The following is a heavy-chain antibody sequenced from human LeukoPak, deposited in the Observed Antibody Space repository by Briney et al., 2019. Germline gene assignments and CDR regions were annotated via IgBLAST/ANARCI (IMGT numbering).Heavy chain of an antibody. V-gene: IGHV4-39*07. D-gene: IGHD4-17*01. J-gene: IGHJ4*02. CDR3: AREDGDREGPDY. Sequence: SETLSLTCTVSGGSISSSSYYWGWIRQPPGKGLEWIGSIYCSGSTYYNPSLKSRVTISVDTSKNQFSLKLSSVTAADTAVYYCAREDGDREGPDYWGQGTLVTVSS. CDR2: IYCSGST. CDR1: GGSISSSSYY.